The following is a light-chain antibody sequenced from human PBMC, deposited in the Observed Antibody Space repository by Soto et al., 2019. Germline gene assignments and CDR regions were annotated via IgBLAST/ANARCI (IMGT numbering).Light chain of an antibody. CDR2: DAS. V-gene: IGKV3-11*01. Sequence: EIVLTQSPATLSLSPGERATLSRRASQSVSSYLAWYQQKPGQTPRLLIYDASKRATGIPARFTGSGFGTDYTLTISSLEPEDFAVYYCQQRSTWRTFGQGTKVDIK. CDR3: QQRSTWRT. CDR1: QSVSSY. J-gene: IGKJ1*01.